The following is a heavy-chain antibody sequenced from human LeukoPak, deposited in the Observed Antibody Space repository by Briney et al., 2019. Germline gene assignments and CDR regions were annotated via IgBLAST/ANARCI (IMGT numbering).Heavy chain of an antibody. CDR3: AKADYYYYMDV. CDR2: ISSSSSYI. CDR1: GFTFSSYS. V-gene: IGHV3-21*04. J-gene: IGHJ6*03. Sequence: GGSLRLSCAASGFTFSSYSMNWVRQAPGKGLEWVSSISSSSSYIYYADSVKGRFTISRDNSKNTLYLQMNSLRAEDTAVYYCAKADYYYYMDVWGKGTTVTVSS.